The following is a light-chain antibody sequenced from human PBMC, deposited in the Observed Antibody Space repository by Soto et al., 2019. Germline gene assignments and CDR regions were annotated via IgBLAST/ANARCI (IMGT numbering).Light chain of an antibody. J-gene: IGLJ1*01. Sequence: ALTQPASVSGSPGQSITISCTGTSSDVGHYNYVSWYQHHPGKTPKLMIYEVSNRPSGVSNRFSGSKSGNMASLTISGLQAEDEADYYCCSYTSSNTFVFGSGTKVTVL. CDR3: CSYTSSNTFV. CDR1: SSDVGHYNY. CDR2: EVS. V-gene: IGLV2-14*01.